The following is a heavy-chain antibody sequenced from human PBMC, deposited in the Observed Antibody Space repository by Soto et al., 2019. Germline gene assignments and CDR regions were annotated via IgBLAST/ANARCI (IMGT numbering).Heavy chain of an antibody. CDR3: EVTASGY. CDR2: VSPDHGNA. J-gene: IGHJ4*02. CDR1: GYTFTNYD. Sequence: QVQVVQSKAEVTKPGASVKVSCKTSGYTFTNYDINWVRQAPGQGLEWMGWVSPDHGNAGYAPQFKGRITMTSDKSTSTVYMELNNISSDDTAVYFCEVTASGYWGQGTMVTVSS. V-gene: IGHV1-8*01. D-gene: IGHD2-21*02.